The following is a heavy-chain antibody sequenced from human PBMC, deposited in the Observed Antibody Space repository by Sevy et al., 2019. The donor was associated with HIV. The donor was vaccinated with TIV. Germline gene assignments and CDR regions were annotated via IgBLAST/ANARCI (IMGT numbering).Heavy chain of an antibody. CDR3: ARNCSSTTCSHAFDI. V-gene: IGHV4-34*01. CDR1: GGSFSGYY. D-gene: IGHD2-2*01. J-gene: IGHJ3*02. CDR2: INHSGST. Sequence: SETLSLTCAVYGGSFSGYYWSWIRQPPGKGLEWIGEINHSGSTNYNPSLKSRVTISVDTSKNQFSLKLTSVTAADTGVYYCARNCSSTTCSHAFDIWGQGTMVTVSS.